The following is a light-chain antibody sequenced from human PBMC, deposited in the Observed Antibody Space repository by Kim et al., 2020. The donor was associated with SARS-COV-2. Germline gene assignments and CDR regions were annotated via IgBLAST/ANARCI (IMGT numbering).Light chain of an antibody. Sequence: QSVVTQPPSASGTPGQRVTISCSGSNSNIGSNFVFWYQQLPGTAPKLLIYDNYQRPSGVPDRFSASKSGTSASLAIGGLRSEDEADYYCSSWDDSLSGLVFGGGTQLTVL. CDR3: SSWDDSLSGLV. J-gene: IGLJ2*01. V-gene: IGLV1-47*02. CDR2: DNY. CDR1: NSNIGSNF.